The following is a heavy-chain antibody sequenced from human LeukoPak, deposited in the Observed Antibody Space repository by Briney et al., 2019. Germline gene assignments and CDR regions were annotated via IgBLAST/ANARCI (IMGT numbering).Heavy chain of an antibody. Sequence: PSETLSLTCTVSDYSITGDYYWGWIRQPPGKGLEWIASIYHSGSTYYSPSFKSRVIISADTSKNQFSLNLRSVTAADTALYYCAALTSLGTVSYWGQGTLVTVSS. J-gene: IGHJ4*02. D-gene: IGHD6-13*01. V-gene: IGHV4-38-2*02. CDR3: AALTSLGTVSY. CDR1: DYSITGDYY. CDR2: IYHSGST.